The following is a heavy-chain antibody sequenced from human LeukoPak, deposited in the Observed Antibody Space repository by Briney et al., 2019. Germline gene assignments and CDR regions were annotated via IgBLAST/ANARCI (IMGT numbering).Heavy chain of an antibody. J-gene: IGHJ6*02. D-gene: IGHD3-9*01. CDR3: ARALTISTAPSRYYYYGMDV. Sequence: GGSLRLSCAASGFTFSSYSMNWVRQAPGKGLEWVSSISSSSSYIYYADSVKGRFTISRDNAKNSLYLQMNSLRAEDTAVYYCARALTISTAPSRYYYYGMDVWGQGTTVTVSS. V-gene: IGHV3-21*01. CDR1: GFTFSSYS. CDR2: ISSSSSYI.